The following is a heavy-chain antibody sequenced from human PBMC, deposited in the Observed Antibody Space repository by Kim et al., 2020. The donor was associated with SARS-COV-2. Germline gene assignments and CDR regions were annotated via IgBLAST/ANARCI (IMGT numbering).Heavy chain of an antibody. Sequence: SETLSLTCTVSGGSISSSSYYWGWIRQPPGKGLEWIGSIYYSGSTYYNPSLKSRVTISVDTSKNQFSLKLSSVTAADTAVYYCARHHPEGITFDYWGQGTLVTVSS. CDR1: GGSISSSSYY. J-gene: IGHJ4*02. CDR3: ARHHPEGITFDY. V-gene: IGHV4-39*01. D-gene: IGHD1-20*01. CDR2: IYYSGST.